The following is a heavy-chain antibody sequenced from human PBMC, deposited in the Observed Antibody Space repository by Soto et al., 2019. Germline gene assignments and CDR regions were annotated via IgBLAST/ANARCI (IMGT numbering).Heavy chain of an antibody. D-gene: IGHD3-22*01. Sequence: GGSLRLSCTASGFTFTNHWMHWVRQDPGKGLVWVSRINNDGSSTNYAGSVKGRFTIFRDNAKNTLYLQMSSLRSEDTAVYYCARPYYYDSSGYYDSFDYWGQGTLVTVSS. CDR3: ARPYYYDSSGYYDSFDY. CDR2: INNDGSST. CDR1: GFTFTNHW. V-gene: IGHV3-74*01. J-gene: IGHJ4*02.